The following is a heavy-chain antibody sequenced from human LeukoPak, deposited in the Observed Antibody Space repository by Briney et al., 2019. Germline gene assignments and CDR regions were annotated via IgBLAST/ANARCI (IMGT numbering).Heavy chain of an antibody. CDR2: IYPGDSDT. CDR3: ARAPGSGGTNLDSFDP. V-gene: IGHV5-51*01. D-gene: IGHD2-15*01. Sequence: GESLKISCKGSGYSFASYWIAWVRQMPGKGLECMGIIYPGDSDTRYSPSFQGQVTISADKSISTAYLQWSSLKASDSAMYYCARAPGSGGTNLDSFDPWGQGTLVTVSS. CDR1: GYSFASYW. J-gene: IGHJ5*02.